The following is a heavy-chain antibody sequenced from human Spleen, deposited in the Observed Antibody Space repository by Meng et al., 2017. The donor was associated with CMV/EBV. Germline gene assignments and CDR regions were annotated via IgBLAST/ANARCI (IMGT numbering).Heavy chain of an antibody. J-gene: IGHJ4*02. V-gene: IGHV4-34*01. CDR2: INHSGST. CDR3: AGYRDTAMVTY. CDR1: GGSFSGYY. D-gene: IGHD5-18*01. Sequence: VSPQQWGAGRLKPSAPLFLTCAVYGGSFSGYYWSWLPQPPGKGLEWIGEINHSGSTNYNPSLKSRVTISVDTSKNQFSLKLSSVTAADTAVYYCAGYRDTAMVTYWGQGTLVTVSS.